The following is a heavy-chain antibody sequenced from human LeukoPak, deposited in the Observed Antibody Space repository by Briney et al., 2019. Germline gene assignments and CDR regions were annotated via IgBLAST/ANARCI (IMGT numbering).Heavy chain of an antibody. D-gene: IGHD2-21*01. CDR3: TRHVDSSFNYMDV. J-gene: IGHJ6*03. CDR2: IRSKANSYAT. V-gene: IGHV3-73*01. Sequence: GGSLRLSCAASGFTFSGSAMHWVRQASGKGLEWVGRIRSKANSYATAYAASVKGRFTISRDDSKNTAYLQMNSLKTEDTAVCYCTRHVDSSFNYMDVWGKGTTVTVSS. CDR1: GFTFSGSA.